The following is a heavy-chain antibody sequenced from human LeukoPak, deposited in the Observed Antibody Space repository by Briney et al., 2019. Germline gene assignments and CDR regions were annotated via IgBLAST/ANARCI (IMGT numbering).Heavy chain of an antibody. CDR1: GGSISSYY. Sequence: PSETLSLTCTVSGGSISSYYWSWIRQPPGKGLEWIGYIYYSGSTNYNPSLKSRVTISVDTSKNQFSLKLSSVTAADTAVYYCARHAGGYSYGYFPYYYGMDVWGQGTTVTVSS. CDR3: ARHAGGYSYGYFPYYYGMDV. CDR2: IYYSGST. D-gene: IGHD5-18*01. V-gene: IGHV4-59*08. J-gene: IGHJ6*02.